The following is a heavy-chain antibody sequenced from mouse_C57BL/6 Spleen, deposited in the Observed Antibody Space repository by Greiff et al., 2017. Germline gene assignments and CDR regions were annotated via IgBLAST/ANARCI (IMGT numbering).Heavy chain of an antibody. D-gene: IGHD2-4*01. CDR2: IDPNSGGT. CDR1: GYTFTSYW. V-gene: IGHV1-72*01. J-gene: IGHJ1*03. CDR3: AREVYYDYDGGYFDV. Sequence: QVHVKQPGAELVKPGASVKLSCKASGYTFTSYWMHWVKQRPGRGLEWIGRIDPNSGGTKYNEKFKSKATLTVDKPSSTAYMQLSSLTSEDSAVYYCAREVYYDYDGGYFDVWGTGTTVTVSS.